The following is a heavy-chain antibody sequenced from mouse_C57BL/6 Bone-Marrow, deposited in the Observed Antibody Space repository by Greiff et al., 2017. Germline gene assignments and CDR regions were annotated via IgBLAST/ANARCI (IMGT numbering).Heavy chain of an antibody. J-gene: IGHJ3*01. Sequence: QVQLQQSGAELMKPGASVKLSCKATGYTFTGYWIEWVKQRPGHGLEWIGEILPGSGSTNYNEKFKGKATFTADTSSNTAYMQLSSLTSEDTAVYYCASEDGYRVFFAYWGQGTLVTVSA. CDR2: ILPGSGST. V-gene: IGHV1-9*01. CDR3: ASEDGYRVFFAY. CDR1: GYTFTGYW. D-gene: IGHD2-3*01.